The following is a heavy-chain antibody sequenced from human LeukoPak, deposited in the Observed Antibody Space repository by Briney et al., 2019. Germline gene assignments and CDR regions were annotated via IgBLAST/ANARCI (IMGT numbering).Heavy chain of an antibody. J-gene: IGHJ4*02. Sequence: PGGSLRLSCAASGFTFNSYAMSWVRQAPGKGLEWVSGISDSGGSTYYADSVKGRLTISRDNSKNSLYLQMNSLRAEDTAVYYCARMVSTYYYDSSGYSSGDYWGQGTLVTVSS. CDR1: GFTFNSYA. D-gene: IGHD3-22*01. CDR3: ARMVSTYYYDSSGYSSGDY. V-gene: IGHV3-23*01. CDR2: ISDSGGST.